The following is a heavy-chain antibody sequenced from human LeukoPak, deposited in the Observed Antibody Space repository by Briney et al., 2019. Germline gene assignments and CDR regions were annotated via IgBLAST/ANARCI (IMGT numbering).Heavy chain of an antibody. CDR1: GGSISSYY. V-gene: IGHV4-4*07. Sequence: SETLSLTCTVSGGSISSYYWSWIRQPAGKGLEWIGRIYTSGSTNYNPSLKSRVTISVDTSKNQFSLKLSSVTAADTAVYYCARGLVVPAAMEGAYNWFDPWGQGTLVTVSS. D-gene: IGHD2-2*01. CDR2: IYTSGST. CDR3: ARGLVVPAAMEGAYNWFDP. J-gene: IGHJ5*02.